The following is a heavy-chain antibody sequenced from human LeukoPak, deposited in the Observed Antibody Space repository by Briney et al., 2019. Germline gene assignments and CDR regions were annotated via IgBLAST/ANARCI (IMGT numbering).Heavy chain of an antibody. CDR2: IKHDGSEK. Sequence: GGSLRLSCAASGFIFTNYFMSWVRQAPGKGLEWVASIKHDGSEKYYVDSVRGRFTISRDNSKNTLYLQMNSLRVEDTAVYYCAKDIFITMVRGVISTGGMDVWGQGTTVTVSS. CDR1: GFIFTNYF. D-gene: IGHD3-10*01. CDR3: AKDIFITMVRGVISTGGMDV. J-gene: IGHJ6*02. V-gene: IGHV3-7*01.